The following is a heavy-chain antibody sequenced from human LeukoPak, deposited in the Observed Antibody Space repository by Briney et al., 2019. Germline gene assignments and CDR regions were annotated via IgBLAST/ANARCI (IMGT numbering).Heavy chain of an antibody. D-gene: IGHD1-26*01. CDR1: GGSISSYY. CDR3: AKAVKYSGSYYFDY. J-gene: IGHJ4*02. Sequence: SETLSLTCTVSGGSISSYYWSWIRQPPGKGLEWIGYIYYSGSTNYNPSLKSRVTISVDTSKNQFSLKLSSVTAADTAVYYCAKAVKYSGSYYFDYWGQGTLVTVSS. V-gene: IGHV4-59*08. CDR2: IYYSGST.